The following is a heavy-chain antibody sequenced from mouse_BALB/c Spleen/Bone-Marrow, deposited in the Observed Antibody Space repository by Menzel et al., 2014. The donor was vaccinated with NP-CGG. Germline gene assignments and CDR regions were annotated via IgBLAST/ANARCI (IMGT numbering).Heavy chain of an antibody. V-gene: IGHV3-1*02. CDR2: IHYNGNT. CDR3: AKFFGTNSY. J-gene: IGHJ2*01. Sequence: DVKLVESGPDLVKPSQSLSLTCTVTGYSITSGYSWHWIRQFPGNKLEWLGYIHYNGNTDYNPSLRSRISITRDTSKNKSFRKLNFVTTEDTPTYSCAKFFGTNSYGGQAPIPPVSS. D-gene: IGHD1-1*01. CDR1: GYSITSGYS.